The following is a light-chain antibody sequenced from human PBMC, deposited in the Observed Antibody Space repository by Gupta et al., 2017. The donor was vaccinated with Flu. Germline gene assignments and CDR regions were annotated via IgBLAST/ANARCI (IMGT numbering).Light chain of an antibody. CDR1: SSNIGSNY. CDR2: RNN. J-gene: IGLJ1*01. CDR3: AVWDDSLSGLYV. V-gene: IGLV1-47*01. Sequence: QSVLTQPPSASGTPGQRVTISCSGSSSNIGSNYVYWYQQFPGTAPKLLIYRNNQRPSGVPDRFSGSKSSTSASLAISGLRSEDEADYYCAVWDDSLSGLYVFGTGTKVTVL.